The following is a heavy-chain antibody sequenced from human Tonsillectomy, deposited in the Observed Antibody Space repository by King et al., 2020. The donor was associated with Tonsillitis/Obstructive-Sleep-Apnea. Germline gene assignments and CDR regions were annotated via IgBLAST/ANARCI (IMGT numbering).Heavy chain of an antibody. D-gene: IGHD7-27*01. Sequence: VQLVESGAEVKKPGASVKVSCKASGYTLTSYYMHWVRQAPGQGLEWMGIIYPSGDSTGYAQKFQGRVTMTRDTSTSTVYMELSSLRSEDRAVYYCARVDWGGPFDYWGQGTLVTVSS. CDR1: GYTLTSYY. V-gene: IGHV1-46*01. CDR3: ARVDWGGPFDY. CDR2: IYPSGDST. J-gene: IGHJ4*02.